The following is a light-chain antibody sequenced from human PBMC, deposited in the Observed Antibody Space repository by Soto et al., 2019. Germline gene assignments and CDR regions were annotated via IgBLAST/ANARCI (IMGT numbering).Light chain of an antibody. CDR3: AAWDDSLSVVYV. CDR1: SSNIGSNY. V-gene: IGLV1-47*01. J-gene: IGLJ1*01. Sequence: VLTQPPSASGTPGQRVTISCSGSSSNIGSNYVYWYQQLPGTAPKLLIYRNNQRPSGVPDRFSGSKSGTSASLAISGLRSEDEADYYCAAWDDSLSVVYVFGTGTKVTVL. CDR2: RNN.